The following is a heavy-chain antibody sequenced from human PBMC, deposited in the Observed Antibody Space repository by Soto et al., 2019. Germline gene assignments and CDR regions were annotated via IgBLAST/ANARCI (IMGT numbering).Heavy chain of an antibody. CDR1: GGSISSGGYS. Sequence: QLQLQESGSGLVRPSQTLSLTCAVSGGSISSGGYSWNWIRQRPGKGLEWIGYIYHSGSTLYNPSLKSRVTISVDKSKNQFSLKLTSVTAADTAVYYCARDQLEGNWFDPWGHGTLVTVSS. CDR3: ARDQLEGNWFDP. D-gene: IGHD1-1*01. CDR2: IYHSGST. V-gene: IGHV4-30-2*01. J-gene: IGHJ5*02.